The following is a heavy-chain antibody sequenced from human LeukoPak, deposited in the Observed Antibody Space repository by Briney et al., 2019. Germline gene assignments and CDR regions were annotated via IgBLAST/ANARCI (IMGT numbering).Heavy chain of an antibody. Sequence: GGSLRLSCAASGFTFSSYSMNWVRQAPGKGLEWVSYISTGSSYMYYADSVKGRFTISRDNSKNTLYLQMNSLRAEDTAVYYCAKDPHTEYCSGGSCYSAIDYWGQGTLVTVSS. D-gene: IGHD2-15*01. CDR1: GFTFSSYS. V-gene: IGHV3-21*01. J-gene: IGHJ4*02. CDR2: ISTGSSYM. CDR3: AKDPHTEYCSGGSCYSAIDY.